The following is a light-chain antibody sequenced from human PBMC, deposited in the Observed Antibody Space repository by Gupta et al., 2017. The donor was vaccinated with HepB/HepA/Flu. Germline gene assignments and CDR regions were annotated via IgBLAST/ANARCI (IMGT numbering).Light chain of an antibody. CDR1: QNISSY. CDR3: QHRDSSPWA. CDR2: AAS. J-gene: IGKJ1*01. Sequence: DIQMTQSPSSLSASVGDRVTITCRASQNISSYLHWYQQKPGKAPNLLIYAASRVKSGVPSRFSGSGSGTDFTLTISRRQPEDFATYYWQHRDSSPWAFGQGTKVEIK. V-gene: IGKV1-39*01.